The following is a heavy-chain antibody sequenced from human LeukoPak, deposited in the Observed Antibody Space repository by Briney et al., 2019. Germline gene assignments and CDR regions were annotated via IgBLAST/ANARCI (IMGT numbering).Heavy chain of an antibody. CDR3: ARVAVAGTEGMDV. CDR2: IYSGGST. D-gene: IGHD6-19*01. Sequence: PGWSLRLSCAASGFTVSSNYMSWVRQAPGKGLEWVSVIYSGGSTYYADSVKGRFTISRDNSKNTLYLQMNSLRAEDTAVYYCARVAVAGTEGMDVWGQGTTVTVSS. CDR1: GFTVSSNY. J-gene: IGHJ6*02. V-gene: IGHV3-53*01.